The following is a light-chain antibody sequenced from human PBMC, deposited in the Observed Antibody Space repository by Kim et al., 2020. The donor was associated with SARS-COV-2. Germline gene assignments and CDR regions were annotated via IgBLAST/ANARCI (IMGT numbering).Light chain of an antibody. CDR2: GAS. CDR1: QDISNY. V-gene: IGKV1-33*01. J-gene: IGKJ4*01. CDR3: QQSENLPLT. Sequence: DIQMTQSPSSLSASVGDRVTITCQASQDISNYLNWYQQKPGQAPKLLIFGASNLATGVPSRFSGSGSGTDFTFTISNLQPEDTATFYCQQSENLPLTFGGGTKVDIK.